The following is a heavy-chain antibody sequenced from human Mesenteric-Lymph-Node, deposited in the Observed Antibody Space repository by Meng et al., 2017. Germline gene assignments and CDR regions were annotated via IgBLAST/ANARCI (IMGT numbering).Heavy chain of an antibody. Sequence: QVPLVQSGAGVKKPGASVKVSCKASGYTFTGYYMHWVRQAPGQGLEWMGGIIPIFGTANYAQKFQGRVTITADESTSTAYMELSSLRSEDTAVYYCARDLAVAGTRFFDYWGQGTLVTVSS. CDR1: GYTFTGYY. D-gene: IGHD6-19*01. J-gene: IGHJ4*02. V-gene: IGHV1-69*01. CDR2: IIPIFGTA. CDR3: ARDLAVAGTRFFDY.